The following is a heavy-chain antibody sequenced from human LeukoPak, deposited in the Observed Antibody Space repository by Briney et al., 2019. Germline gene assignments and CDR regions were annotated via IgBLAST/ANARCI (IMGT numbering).Heavy chain of an antibody. CDR3: ARRHYYGSGSYPY. CDR2: IDPSDSYT. V-gene: IGHV5-10-1*01. Sequence: GESLKISCKGSGYNFTSYWISWVRQLPGKGLEWIGRIDPSDSYTNYSPSFQGHVTISADKSISAAYLQWSSLKASDTAMYYCARRHYYGSGSYPYWGQGTLVTVSS. D-gene: IGHD3-10*01. CDR1: GYNFTSYW. J-gene: IGHJ4*02.